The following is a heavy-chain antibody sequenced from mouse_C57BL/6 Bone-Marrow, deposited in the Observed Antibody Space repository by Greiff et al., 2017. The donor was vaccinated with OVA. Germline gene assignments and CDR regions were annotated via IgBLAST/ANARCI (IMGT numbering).Heavy chain of an antibody. CDR3: ARWEWLRQYYFDY. CDR2: IYPRSGNT. J-gene: IGHJ2*01. Sequence: VQLQESGAELARPGASVKLSCKASGYTFTSYGISWVKQRTGQGLEWIGEIYPRSGNTYYNEKFKGKATLTADKSSSTAYMELRSLTSEDSAVYFCARWEWLRQYYFDYWGQGTTLTVSS. CDR1: GYTFTSYG. D-gene: IGHD2-2*01. V-gene: IGHV1-81*01.